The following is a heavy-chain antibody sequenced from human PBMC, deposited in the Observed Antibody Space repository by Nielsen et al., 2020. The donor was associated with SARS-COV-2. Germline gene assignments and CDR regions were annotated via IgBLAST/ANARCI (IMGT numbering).Heavy chain of an antibody. V-gene: IGHV3-33*08. CDR3: ARDLRLGDQIDY. D-gene: IGHD3-16*01. CDR1: GFSFNNYG. J-gene: IGHJ4*02. Sequence: GGSLRLSCAASGFSFNNYGMHWVRQAPGKGLEWVAVIWYDGSNKYYADSVKGRFTISRDNSKNTLYLQMNSLRAEDTAVYYCARDLRLGDQIDYWGQGTLVTVSS. CDR2: IWYDGSNK.